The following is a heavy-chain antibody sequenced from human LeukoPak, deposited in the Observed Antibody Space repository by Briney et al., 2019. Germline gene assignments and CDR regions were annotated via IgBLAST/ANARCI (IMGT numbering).Heavy chain of an antibody. CDR1: GGSFSGYY. V-gene: IGHV4-34*01. CDR2: INHSGST. CDR3: ARERSSDGAWFDP. D-gene: IGHD6-19*01. J-gene: IGHJ5*02. Sequence: KPSETLSLTCAAYGGSFSGYYWNWIRQPPGKGLEWIGEINHSGSTNYNPSLKSRVTISVDTSKNQFSLNLSSVTAADTAVYYCARERSSDGAWFDPWGQGTLVTVSS.